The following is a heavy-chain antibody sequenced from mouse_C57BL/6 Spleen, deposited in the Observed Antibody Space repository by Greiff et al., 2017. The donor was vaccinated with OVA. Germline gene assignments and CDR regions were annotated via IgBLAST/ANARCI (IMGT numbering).Heavy chain of an antibody. CDR1: GYTFTSYW. J-gene: IGHJ4*01. V-gene: IGHV1-53*01. CDR3: ARGGYYEGAMDY. CDR2: INPSNGGT. Sequence: VQLKQPGTELVKPGASVKLSCKASGYTFTSYWMHWVKQRPGQGLEWIGNINPSNGGTNYNEKFKSKATLTVDKSSSTAYMQLSSLTSEDSAVYYCARGGYYEGAMDYWGQGTSVTVSS. D-gene: IGHD2-3*01.